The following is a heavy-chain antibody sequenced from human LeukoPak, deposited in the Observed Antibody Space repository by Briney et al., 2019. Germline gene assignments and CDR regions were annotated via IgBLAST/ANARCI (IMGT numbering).Heavy chain of an antibody. CDR1: GFTFSSSS. CDR3: ARALASGSSAFDY. CDR2: ISSSSSYI. J-gene: IGHJ4*02. V-gene: IGHV3-21*01. D-gene: IGHD1-26*01. Sequence: GGSLRLSCAASGFTFSSSSMNWVRQAPGKGLGWVSSISSSSSYIYFADSVKGRFTVSRDNAKSSVYLQMNSLRAEDTAVYYCARALASGSSAFDYWGQGTLVTVSS.